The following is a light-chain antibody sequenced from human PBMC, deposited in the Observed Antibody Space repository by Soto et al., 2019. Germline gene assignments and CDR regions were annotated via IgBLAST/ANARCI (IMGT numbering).Light chain of an antibody. CDR1: NIGIKS. V-gene: IGLV3-21*02. Sequence: SYELTQPPSVSVAPGQTATITCGGNNIGIKSVQWYQQKPGQAPVLVVHDDGDRPSGIPERVSGSNSGNTATLTISRVEAGDEADYYCQVWDSSSDHPVFGGGTKVTV. J-gene: IGLJ3*02. CDR2: DDG. CDR3: QVWDSSSDHPV.